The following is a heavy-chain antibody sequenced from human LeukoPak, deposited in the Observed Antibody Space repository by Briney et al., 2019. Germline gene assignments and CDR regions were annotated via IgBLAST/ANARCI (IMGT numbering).Heavy chain of an antibody. CDR3: ARKPLAVADNYYFDY. CDR1: GYTFASYG. J-gene: IGHJ4*02. D-gene: IGHD6-19*01. V-gene: IGHV1-18*01. CDR2: ISAYNGNT. Sequence: ASVKVSCKASGYTFASYGISWVRQAPGQGLEWMGWISAYNGNTNYAQKLQGRVTMTTDTSTSTAYMELRSLRSDDTAVYYCARKPLAVADNYYFDYWGQGTLVTVSS.